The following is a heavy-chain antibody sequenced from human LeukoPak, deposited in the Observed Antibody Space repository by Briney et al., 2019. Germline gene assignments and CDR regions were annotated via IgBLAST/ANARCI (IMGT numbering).Heavy chain of an antibody. CDR1: GFTFSNAW. CDR2: IKSKTDGGTT. CDR3: TTDSSYGYGDFDY. Sequence: GGSLRLSCAASGFTFSNAWMSWVRQAPGKGLEWVGRIKSKTDGGTTDYAAPVEGRFTISRDDSKNTLYLQMNSLKTEDTAVYYCTTDSSYGYGDFDYWGQGTLVTVSS. D-gene: IGHD5-18*01. V-gene: IGHV3-15*01. J-gene: IGHJ4*02.